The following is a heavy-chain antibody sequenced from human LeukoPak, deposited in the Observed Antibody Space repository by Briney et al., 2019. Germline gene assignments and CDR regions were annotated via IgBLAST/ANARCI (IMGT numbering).Heavy chain of an antibody. Sequence: PGGSLRLSCAASGFTFSSYSMNWVRQAPGKGLEWVSYISSSSSTIYYADSVKGRFTISRDNAKNSLYLQMNSLRAEDTAVYYCARDWDYYDSSGYYPAVDYWGQGTLVTVSS. V-gene: IGHV3-48*04. CDR3: ARDWDYYDSSGYYPAVDY. CDR1: GFTFSSYS. D-gene: IGHD3-22*01. J-gene: IGHJ4*02. CDR2: ISSSSSTI.